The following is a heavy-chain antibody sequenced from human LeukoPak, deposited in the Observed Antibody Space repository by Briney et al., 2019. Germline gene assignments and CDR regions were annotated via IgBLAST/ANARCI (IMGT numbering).Heavy chain of an antibody. V-gene: IGHV3-48*01. CDR1: GFTFSSYI. CDR2: ISSSSGTI. CDR3: ARDKRSVNWFDP. D-gene: IGHD4-17*01. Sequence: PGGSLRLSCAVPGFTFSSYIMNWVRQAPGKGLEWVSYISSSSGTIYYADSVKGRFTVSRDNAKNSLYLQMNSLRAEDTAVYYCARDKRSVNWFDPWGHGTLVTVSS. J-gene: IGHJ5*02.